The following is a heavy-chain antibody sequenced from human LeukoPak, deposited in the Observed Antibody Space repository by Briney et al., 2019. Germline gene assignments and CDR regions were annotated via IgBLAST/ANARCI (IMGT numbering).Heavy chain of an antibody. V-gene: IGHV4-59*01. CDR3: ARDFYDSRGDAFDI. J-gene: IGHJ3*02. CDR1: RGSISSYA. CDR2: IYYSGST. D-gene: IGHD3-22*01. Sequence: PSETLSLTCTVSRGSISSYAWSWFRQPPGKGLEWIGYIYYSGSTNYNPSLKSRVTISVDTSKNQFSLKLSSVTAADTAVYYCARDFYDSRGDAFDIWGQGTMVTVSS.